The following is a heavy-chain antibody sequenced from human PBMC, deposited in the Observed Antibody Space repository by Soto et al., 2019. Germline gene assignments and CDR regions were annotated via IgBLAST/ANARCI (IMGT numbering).Heavy chain of an antibody. CDR3: ARGLITGSLYSGGWYYFDS. CDR2: IHDTETT. CDR1: DGSISGYF. Sequence: SETMSLTCIVADGSISGYFVSWIRKTPGKGLEWIGYIHDTETTNYNPSLKSRVTMSLDTSKNQFSLKLSSVTAADTAVYYCARGLITGSLYSGGWYYFDSWGQGTQVTVSS. V-gene: IGHV4-59*08. D-gene: IGHD6-19*01. J-gene: IGHJ4*02.